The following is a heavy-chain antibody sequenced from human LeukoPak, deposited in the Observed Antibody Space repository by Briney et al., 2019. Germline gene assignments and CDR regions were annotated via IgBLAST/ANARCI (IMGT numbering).Heavy chain of an antibody. CDR2: ITGSGDAT. CDR1: GFSFSTYA. D-gene: IGHD3-10*01. CDR3: AKRGGGNFFDC. J-gene: IGHJ4*02. Sequence: GGSLRLSCAASGFSFSTYAMSWVRQAPGKGLEWVSGITGSGDATYYSDSVKGRFTISRDNSKNTLYVQMNSLRAEDTAVYYCAKRGGGNFFDCWGQGTLVTVSS. V-gene: IGHV3-23*01.